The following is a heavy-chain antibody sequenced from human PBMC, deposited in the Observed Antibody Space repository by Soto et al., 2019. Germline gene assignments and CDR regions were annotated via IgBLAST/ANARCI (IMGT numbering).Heavy chain of an antibody. D-gene: IGHD3-10*01. Sequence: QVQLQQWGAGLLKPSETLSLTCAVYGGSFSGYYWSWIRQPPGKGLEWIGEINHSGSTNYNPSLKSRVTISVDTSKHQFSLNLSSVTAADTAVYYCARGNYYYGSGSYYPTYMDVWGKGTTVTVSS. J-gene: IGHJ6*03. CDR2: INHSGST. CDR3: ARGNYYYGSGSYYPTYMDV. V-gene: IGHV4-34*01. CDR1: GGSFSGYY.